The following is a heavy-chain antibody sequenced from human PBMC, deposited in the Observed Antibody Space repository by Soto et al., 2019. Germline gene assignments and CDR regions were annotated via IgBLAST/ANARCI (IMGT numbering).Heavy chain of an antibody. CDR3: ARGGRPGHINDILTPFDY. D-gene: IGHD3-9*01. Sequence: AASVNVSCKASGYTFTSYDINWGRQATGQGLEWMGWMNPNSGNTGYAQKFQGRVTMTRNTSISTAYMELSSLRSEDTAVYYCARGGRPGHINDILTPFDYWGQGTLVTVSS. CDR1: GYTFTSYD. V-gene: IGHV1-8*01. CDR2: MNPNSGNT. J-gene: IGHJ4*02.